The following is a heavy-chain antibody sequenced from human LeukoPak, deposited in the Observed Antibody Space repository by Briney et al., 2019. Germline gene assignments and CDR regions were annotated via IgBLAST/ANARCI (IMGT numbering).Heavy chain of an antibody. Sequence: GASVSVSFMASVYTFTAYYMHWVRQAPGQGLAWMGWINPNSGGTNYAQKFQGRVTMTRDTSISTAYMELSRLRSDDTAVYYCGRGAHYHDSSEGYDYWGQGTLVTVSS. V-gene: IGHV1-2*02. CDR3: GRGAHYHDSSEGYDY. CDR1: VYTFTAYY. J-gene: IGHJ4*02. CDR2: INPNSGGT. D-gene: IGHD3-22*01.